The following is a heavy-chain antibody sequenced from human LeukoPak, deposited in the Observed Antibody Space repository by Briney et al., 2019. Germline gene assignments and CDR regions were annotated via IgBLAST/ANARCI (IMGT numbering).Heavy chain of an antibody. D-gene: IGHD1-26*01. V-gene: IGHV3-30*04. CDR3: AKLEWELAFASIDY. J-gene: IGHJ4*02. Sequence: GGSLRLSCAASGFTFSSYAMHWVRQAPGKGLEWVAVISYDGSNKYYADSVKGRFTISRDNSKNTLYLQMNSLRAEDTAVYYCAKLEWELAFASIDYWGQGTLVTVSS. CDR1: GFTFSSYA. CDR2: ISYDGSNK.